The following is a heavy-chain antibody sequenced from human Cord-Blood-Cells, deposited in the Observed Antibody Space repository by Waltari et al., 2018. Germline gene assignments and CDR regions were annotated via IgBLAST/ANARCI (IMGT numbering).Heavy chain of an antibody. J-gene: IGHJ5*02. CDR3: ARRGYSSSWYWFDP. CDR1: GGSISSSSYY. Sequence: QLQLQASGPGLVQPSETLSLTCTVSGGSISSSSYYWGWIRQPPGKGLEWIGSIYYSGSTYYNPSLKTRVTISVDTSKNQFSLKLSSVTAADTAVYYCARRGYSSSWYWFDPWGQGTLVTVSS. D-gene: IGHD6-13*01. CDR2: IYYSGST. V-gene: IGHV4-39*01.